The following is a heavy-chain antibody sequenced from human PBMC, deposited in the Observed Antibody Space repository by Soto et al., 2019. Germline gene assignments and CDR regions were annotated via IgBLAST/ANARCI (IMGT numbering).Heavy chain of an antibody. D-gene: IGHD6-25*01. V-gene: IGHV4-59*01. CDR1: GVSISSYF. CDR3: ARIGGYHGPLDY. Sequence: LSLTCSVSGVSISSYFWSWIRQAPGRGLEWIGYTYHRGSTNYSPSLKSRVAISLDTSENQFSLKVNSVTAADTAVYYCARIGGYHGPLDYWGQGTPVTVSS. CDR2: TYHRGST. J-gene: IGHJ4*02.